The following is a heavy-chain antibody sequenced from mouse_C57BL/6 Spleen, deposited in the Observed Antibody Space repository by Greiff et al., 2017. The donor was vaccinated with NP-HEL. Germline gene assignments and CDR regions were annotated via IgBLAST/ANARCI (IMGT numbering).Heavy chain of an antibody. CDR1: GYAFSSSW. CDR2: IYPGDGDT. CDR3: ARYTTVVPGFAY. V-gene: IGHV1-82*01. J-gene: IGHJ3*01. D-gene: IGHD1-1*01. Sequence: QVQLQQSGPELVKPGASVKISCKASGYAFSSSWMNWVKQRPGKGLEWIGRIYPGDGDTNYNGKFKGKATLTADKSSSTAYMQLSSLTSEDSAVYFCARYTTVVPGFAYWGQGTLVTVSA.